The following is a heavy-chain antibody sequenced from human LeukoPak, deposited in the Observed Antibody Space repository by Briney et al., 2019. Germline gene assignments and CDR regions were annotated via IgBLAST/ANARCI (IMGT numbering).Heavy chain of an antibody. Sequence: SETLSLTCTVSGGSISSYYWSWIRQPPGKGLEWIGEINHSGSTNYNPSLKSRVTISVDTSKSQFSLRLDSVTAADTAVYYCARAEKIQPFDYWGQGTLVTVSS. CDR3: ARAEKIQPFDY. CDR2: INHSGST. D-gene: IGHD1-14*01. CDR1: GGSISSYY. V-gene: IGHV4-34*01. J-gene: IGHJ4*02.